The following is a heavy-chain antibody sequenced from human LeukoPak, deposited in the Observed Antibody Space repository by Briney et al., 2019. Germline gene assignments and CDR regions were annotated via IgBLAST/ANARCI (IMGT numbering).Heavy chain of an antibody. D-gene: IGHD6-19*01. Sequence: PSETLSLTCTVSGGSISSGRYYWSWIRQPAGKGLEWIGRVSTTGSTNYNPSLKSRVTISLDTSKNQFSLKLDSVTAADTAVYYCAKGTSSGWYYFDYWGQGTLVTVSS. CDR2: VSTTGST. CDR3: AKGTSSGWYYFDY. V-gene: IGHV4-61*02. J-gene: IGHJ4*02. CDR1: GGSISSGRYY.